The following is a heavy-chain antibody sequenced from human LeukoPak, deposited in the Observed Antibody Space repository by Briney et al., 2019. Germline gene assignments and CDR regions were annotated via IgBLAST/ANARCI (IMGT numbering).Heavy chain of an antibody. Sequence: ASVKVSCKASGYTFTSYGISWVRQAPGQGLEWMGWISAYNGNTNYAQKLQGRVTMTTGTSTSTAYMELRSLRSDDTAVYYCARVSWATRTTYQDYYDYVWGSYRYIDYWGQGTLVTVSS. V-gene: IGHV1-18*01. CDR2: ISAYNGNT. J-gene: IGHJ4*02. D-gene: IGHD3-16*02. CDR3: ARVSWATRTTYQDYYDYVWGSYRYIDY. CDR1: GYTFTSYG.